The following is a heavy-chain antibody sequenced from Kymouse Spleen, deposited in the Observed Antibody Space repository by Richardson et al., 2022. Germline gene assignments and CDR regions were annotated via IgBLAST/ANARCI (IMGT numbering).Heavy chain of an antibody. D-gene: IGHD1-20*01,IGHD1-7*01. Sequence: QVQLQESGPGLVKPSETLSLTCTVSGGSVSSGSYYWSWIRQPPGKGLEWIGYIYYSGSTNYNPSLKSRVTISVDTSKNQFSLKLSSVTAADTAVYYCARGDNWNNDYYYYGMDVWGQGTTVTVSS. CDR3: ARGDNWNNDYYYYGMDV. CDR1: GGSVSSGSYY. CDR2: IYYSGST. J-gene: IGHJ6*02. V-gene: IGHV4-61*01.